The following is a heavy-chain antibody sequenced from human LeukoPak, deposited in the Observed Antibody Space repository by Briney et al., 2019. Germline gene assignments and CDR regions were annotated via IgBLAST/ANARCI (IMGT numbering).Heavy chain of an antibody. CDR2: IYSDGST. D-gene: IGHD4-17*01. CDR3: ARAHYGDYVFGY. CDR1: GFTVSSNY. V-gene: IGHV3-53*05. Sequence: PGGSLRLSCAASGFTVSSNYMTWVRQAPGKGLEWLSVIYSDGSTYYADSVKGRSTISRDNSKNTLYLQMNSLRAEDTAVYYCARAHYGDYVFGYWGQGTLVTVSS. J-gene: IGHJ4*02.